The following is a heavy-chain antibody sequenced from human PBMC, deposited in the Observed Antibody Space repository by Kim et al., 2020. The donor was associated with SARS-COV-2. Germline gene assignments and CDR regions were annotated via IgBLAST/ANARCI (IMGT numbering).Heavy chain of an antibody. D-gene: IGHD2-2*01. CDR3: ARSGAVPADNFNF. V-gene: IGHV4-30-2*01. CDR1: GDSITSKSYS. J-gene: IGHJ4*02. CDR2: IDYTGNT. Sequence: SETLSLTCAISGDSITSKSYSWTWIRQPPGKGLQWIGYIDYTGNTHVNPSLKSRATISRDRSKNQFSLNVTSVTAAGSAVYFCARSGAVPADNFNFWGQGILVTVSS.